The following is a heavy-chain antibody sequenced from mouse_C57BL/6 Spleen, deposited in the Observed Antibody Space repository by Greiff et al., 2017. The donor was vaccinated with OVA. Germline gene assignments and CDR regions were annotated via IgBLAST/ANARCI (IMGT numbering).Heavy chain of an antibody. J-gene: IGHJ2*01. Sequence: DVMLVESGGDLVKPGGSLKLSCAASGFTFSSYGMSWVRQTPDKRLEWVATISSGGSYTYYPDSVKGRFTISRDNAKNTLYLQMSSLKSEDTAMYYCARDYFDDWGQGTTLTVSS. CDR2: ISSGGSYT. CDR3: ARDYFDD. CDR1: GFTFSSYG. V-gene: IGHV5-6*02.